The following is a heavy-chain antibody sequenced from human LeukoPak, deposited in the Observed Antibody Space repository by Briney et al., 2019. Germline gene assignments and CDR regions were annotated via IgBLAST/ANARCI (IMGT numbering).Heavy chain of an antibody. CDR2: IYHSGTT. D-gene: IGHD3-10*01. V-gene: IGHV4-61*08. CDR3: ARTHYLNPPGAFDI. J-gene: IGHJ3*02. Sequence: PSETLSLTCTVSGGSISSGGYYWSWIRQPPGKGLEWIGYIYHSGTTYYNPSLKSRVTISVDTSKNQFSLKLSSLTAADTAVYYCARTHYLNPPGAFDIWGQGTMVTVSS. CDR1: GGSISSGGYY.